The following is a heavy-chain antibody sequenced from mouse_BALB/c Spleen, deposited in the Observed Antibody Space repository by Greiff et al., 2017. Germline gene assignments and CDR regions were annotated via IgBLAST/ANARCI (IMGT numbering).Heavy chain of an antibody. CDR2: IYPSDSYT. CDR3: TREGGNYAMDY. V-gene: IGHV1-69*02. Sequence: VQLQQPGAELVRPGASVKLSCKASGYTFTSYWINWVKQRPGQGLEWIGNIYPSDSYTNYNQKFKDKATLTVDKSSSTAYMQLSSPTSEDSAVYYCTREGGNYAMDYWGQGTSVTVSS. CDR1: GYTFTSYW. J-gene: IGHJ4*01.